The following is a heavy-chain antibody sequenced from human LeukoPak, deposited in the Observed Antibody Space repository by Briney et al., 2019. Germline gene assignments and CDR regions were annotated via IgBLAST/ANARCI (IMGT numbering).Heavy chain of an antibody. V-gene: IGHV1-46*01. D-gene: IGHD1-26*01. J-gene: IGHJ4*02. Sequence: ASVKVSCKASGYTFTSYYMHWVRQAPGQGLEWVGIINPSGGSTSYAQKFQGRVTMTRDTSTSTVYMELSSLRSEDTAVYYCSLAPYSGSYSLPHWGQGTLVTVSS. CDR3: SLAPYSGSYSLPH. CDR2: INPSGGST. CDR1: GYTFTSYY.